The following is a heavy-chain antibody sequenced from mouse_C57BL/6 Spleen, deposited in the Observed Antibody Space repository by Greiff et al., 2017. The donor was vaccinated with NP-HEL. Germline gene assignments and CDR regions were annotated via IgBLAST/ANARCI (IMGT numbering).Heavy chain of an antibody. CDR2: ISSGSSTI. V-gene: IGHV5-17*01. D-gene: IGHD1-1*01. Sequence: EVQVVESGGGLVKPGGSLKLSCAASGFTFSDYGMHWVRQAPEKGLEWVAYISSGSSTIYYADTVKGRFTISRDNAKNTLFLQMTSLRSEDTAMYYGARPPTVVATYWYFDVWGTGTTVTVSS. CDR3: ARPPTVVATYWYFDV. J-gene: IGHJ1*03. CDR1: GFTFSDYG.